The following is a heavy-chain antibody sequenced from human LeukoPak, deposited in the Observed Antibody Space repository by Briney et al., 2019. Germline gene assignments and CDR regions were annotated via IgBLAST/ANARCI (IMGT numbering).Heavy chain of an antibody. D-gene: IGHD2-2*01. CDR1: GFTFSSYA. CDR2: ISYDGSNK. J-gene: IGHJ4*02. Sequence: GGSLRLSCAASGFTFSSYAMHWVRQAPGKGLEWVAVISYDGSNKYYADSVKGRFTISRDNAKNSLYVQMNSLRAEDTAVYYCARETDSTLFDYWGQGTLVTVSS. V-gene: IGHV3-30*04. CDR3: ARETDSTLFDY.